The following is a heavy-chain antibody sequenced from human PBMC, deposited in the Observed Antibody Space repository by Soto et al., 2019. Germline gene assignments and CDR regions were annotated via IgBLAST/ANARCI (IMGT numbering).Heavy chain of an antibody. Sequence: ASMKLSCKASAFPFTTYYSHWARHAPGQGRGWMGIINPSVVRTTYAQKPQSRVPVTRATSTTTVYMELRSLRSEDTAVDYCASGYWFGYYDSMTGRSGWIDVWGQGTLVTVSS. CDR2: INPSVVRT. CDR1: AFPFTTYY. J-gene: IGHJ5*02. D-gene: IGHD3-9*01. CDR3: ASGYWFGYYDSMTGRSGWIDV. V-gene: IGHV1-46*03.